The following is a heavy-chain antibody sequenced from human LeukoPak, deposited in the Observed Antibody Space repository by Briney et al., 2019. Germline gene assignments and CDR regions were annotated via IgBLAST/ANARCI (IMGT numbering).Heavy chain of an antibody. CDR1: GYSFSSYW. CDR2: IDPSDSYT. D-gene: IGHD3-10*01. Sequence: GESLKFSCKGSGYSFSSYWINWVRQMPGKGLEWMGRIDPSDSYTNYNPSFQGHVTISADKSISTAYLQWSSLMASDPAMYYCARHTISDYWGQGTQVTVSS. CDR3: ARHTISDY. J-gene: IGHJ4*02. V-gene: IGHV5-10-1*01.